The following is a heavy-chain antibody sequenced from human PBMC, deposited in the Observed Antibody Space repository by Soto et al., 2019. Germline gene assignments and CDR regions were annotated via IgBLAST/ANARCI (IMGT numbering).Heavy chain of an antibody. CDR1: GDSVSTNSAT. CDR2: TYYRSKWYN. Sequence: SQTLSLTCAISGDSVSTNSATWDWIRQSPSRGLEWLGRTYYRSKWYNDYAVSVKGRITINPDTSNNQLSLQLNSVTPEDTAVYYCARVSFDHFVHWFDPWGQGTLVTVSS. CDR3: ARVSFDHFVHWFDP. D-gene: IGHD3-9*01. J-gene: IGHJ5*02. V-gene: IGHV6-1*01.